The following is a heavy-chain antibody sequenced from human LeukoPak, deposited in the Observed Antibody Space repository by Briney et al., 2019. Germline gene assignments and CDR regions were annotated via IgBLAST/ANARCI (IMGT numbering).Heavy chain of an antibody. CDR3: ANGKTTIDNHNWNYGGPFDY. Sequence: PGGSLRLSCAASGFTFSRFSMNWVRQAAGKGLEWVSSISSSGTYIYYADSVKGRFTISRDNSKNTLYLQMNSLRAEDTAVYYCANGKTTIDNHNWNYGGPFDYWGQGTLVTVSS. CDR2: ISSSGTYI. CDR1: GFTFSRFS. D-gene: IGHD1-7*01. J-gene: IGHJ4*02. V-gene: IGHV3-21*04.